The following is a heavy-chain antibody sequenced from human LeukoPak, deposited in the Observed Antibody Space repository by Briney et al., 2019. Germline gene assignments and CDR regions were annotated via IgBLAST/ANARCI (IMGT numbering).Heavy chain of an antibody. Sequence: PSETLSLTCTVSGGSISSSIYYWGWIRQPPGKGLEWIGSIYYSGSTYYNPSLKSRVTISVDMSKNQFSLKLRSVTAADTVMYYCARHTAMPNNWFDPWGQGTLVTVSS. V-gene: IGHV4-39*01. CDR1: GGSISSSIYY. CDR2: IYYSGST. CDR3: ARHTAMPNNWFDP. D-gene: IGHD2-2*01. J-gene: IGHJ5*02.